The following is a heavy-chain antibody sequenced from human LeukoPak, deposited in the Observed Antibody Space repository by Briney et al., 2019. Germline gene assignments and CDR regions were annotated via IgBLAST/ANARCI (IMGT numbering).Heavy chain of an antibody. CDR3: AREDSSGWYPSDY. CDR1: GGSFSGYY. V-gene: IGHV4-34*01. D-gene: IGHD6-19*01. CDR2: INHSGST. J-gene: IGHJ4*02. Sequence: IPSETLSLTCAVYGGSFSGYYWSWIRQPPGKGLERIGEINHSGSTNYNPSLKSRVTISVDTSKNQFSLKLSSVTAADTAVYYCAREDSSGWYPSDYWGQGTLVTVSS.